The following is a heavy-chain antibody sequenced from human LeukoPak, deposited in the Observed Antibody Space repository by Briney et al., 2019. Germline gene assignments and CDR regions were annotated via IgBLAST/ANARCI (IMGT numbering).Heavy chain of an antibody. D-gene: IGHD3-22*01. J-gene: IGHJ3*02. CDR1: GYTFTSYG. CDR2: ISAYNGNT. V-gene: IGHV1-18*01. CDR3: ARDVGHYYDSSGIDAFDI. Sequence: GASVKVSCKASGYTFTSYGISWVRQAPGQGLEWMGWISAYNGNTNYAQKLQGRVTMTIDTSTSTAYMELRSLRSDDTAVYYCARDVGHYYDSSGIDAFDIWGQGTMVTVSS.